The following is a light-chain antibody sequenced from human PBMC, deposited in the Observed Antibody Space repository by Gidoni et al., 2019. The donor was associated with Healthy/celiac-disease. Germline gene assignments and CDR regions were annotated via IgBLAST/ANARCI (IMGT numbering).Light chain of an antibody. J-gene: IGKJ4*01. V-gene: IGKV3-11*01. CDR1: QSVSSY. CDR3: QQRSNWPQLT. CDR2: DAS. Sequence: IVFTQSPATLSLSPGERATLSCRASQSVSSYLAWYQQKPGQAPRLLIYDASNRATGIPARFSGSGSGTDFTLTISSREPEDFAVYYCQQRSNWPQLTFGGGTKVEIK.